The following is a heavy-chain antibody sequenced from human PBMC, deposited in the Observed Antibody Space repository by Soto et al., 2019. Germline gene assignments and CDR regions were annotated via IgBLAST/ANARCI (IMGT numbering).Heavy chain of an antibody. CDR1: GFSFSSFG. D-gene: IGHD1-26*01. CDR3: AKEGGWELLPGHGMDV. J-gene: IGHJ6*02. Sequence: QVQLVESGGGVVQPGTSLRLSCAASGFSFSSFGMHSVRQAPGKGLEWVAALSFDGIVKHYADSVQGRFTISRDNSKNTVYLQMNSLRPEDTAVYSCAKEGGWELLPGHGMDVWGQGTTVTVSS. V-gene: IGHV3-30*18. CDR2: LSFDGIVK.